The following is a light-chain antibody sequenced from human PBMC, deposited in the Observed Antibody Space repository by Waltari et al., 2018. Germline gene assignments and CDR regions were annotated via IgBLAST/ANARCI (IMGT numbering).Light chain of an antibody. CDR3: QTGGFGIWV. V-gene: IGLV4-69*01. J-gene: IGLJ3*02. CDR2: VNSDGSH. CDR1: SGHSNYA. Sequence: QLLLTQSPSASASLGASVKLTCTVSSGHSNYAIAWHQQHPQKGPRYLMKVNSDGSHIKGDGSPDRVSGSSSGAERYLIISSLQAEDEADYYCQTGGFGIWVFGGGTTLTVL.